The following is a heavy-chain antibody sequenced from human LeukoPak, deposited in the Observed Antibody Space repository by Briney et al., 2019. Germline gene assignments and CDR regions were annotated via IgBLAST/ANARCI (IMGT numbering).Heavy chain of an antibody. CDR1: GYTFTGYY. V-gene: IGHV1-2*06. CDR3: AGDVDIVATGVAGVNY. Sequence: ASVKVSCKASGYTFTGYYMHWVRQAPGQGLEWMGRINPNSGGTNYAQKFQGRVTMTRDTSISTACMELSRLRSDDTAVYYCAGDVDIVATGVAGVNYWGQGTLVTVSS. D-gene: IGHD5-12*01. CDR2: INPNSGGT. J-gene: IGHJ4*02.